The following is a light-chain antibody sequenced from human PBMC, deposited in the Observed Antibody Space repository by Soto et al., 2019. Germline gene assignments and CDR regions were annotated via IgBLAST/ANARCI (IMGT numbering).Light chain of an antibody. CDR2: KAS. CDR1: ESINSW. J-gene: IGKJ1*01. V-gene: IGKV1-5*03. CDR3: QQYQSYSP. Sequence: DIQMTQSPSTLSASVGDRVTITCRASESINSWLAWYQQKPGKAPKLLIYKASNLESGVPSRFSGSGSRTKFTLTITRLQPDDVATYYCQQYQSYSPFGQGTKVEIK.